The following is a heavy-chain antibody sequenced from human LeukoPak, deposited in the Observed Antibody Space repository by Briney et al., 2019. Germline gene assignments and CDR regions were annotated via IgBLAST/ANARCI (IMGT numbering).Heavy chain of an antibody. J-gene: IGHJ4*02. Sequence: PGGSLRLSCAASGFTFSSYGMHWVRQAPGKGLEWVAVIWYDGSNKYYADSVKGRFTISRDNSKNTLYLQMNSLRAEDTAVYYCARVSLGKWLRFRAFDYWGQGTLVTVSS. V-gene: IGHV3-33*01. CDR3: ARVSLGKWLRFRAFDY. D-gene: IGHD5-12*01. CDR2: IWYDGSNK. CDR1: GFTFSSYG.